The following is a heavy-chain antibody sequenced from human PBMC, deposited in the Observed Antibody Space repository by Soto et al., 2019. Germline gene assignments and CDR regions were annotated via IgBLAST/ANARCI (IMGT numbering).Heavy chain of an antibody. CDR1: GDSVSSGDHY. D-gene: IGHD2-21*02. Sequence: QVQLQESGPRLVKPSETLSLTCSVSGDSVSSGDHYWSWVRQSPGKALEWIGYVQLNVHTYYNPSLRCRVIISVDTSKTHFSLRLTSVTAADSGVYYCAREVGGCFGDDCYRWFDPWGQGTLVTVSS. V-gene: IGHV4-30-4*01. CDR3: AREVGGCFGDDCYRWFDP. J-gene: IGHJ5*02. CDR2: VQLNVHT.